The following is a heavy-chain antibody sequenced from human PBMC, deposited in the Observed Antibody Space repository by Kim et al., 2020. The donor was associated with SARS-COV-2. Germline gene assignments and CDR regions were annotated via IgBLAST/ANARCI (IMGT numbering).Heavy chain of an antibody. D-gene: IGHD6-13*01. J-gene: IGHJ4*02. CDR2: T. CDR3: AKDSSSSDY. V-gene: IGHV3-23*01. Sequence: TYYADSVNGRFIISRDNSKNTLYLQMNSLRAEDAAVYYCAKDSSSSDYWGQGTLVTVSS.